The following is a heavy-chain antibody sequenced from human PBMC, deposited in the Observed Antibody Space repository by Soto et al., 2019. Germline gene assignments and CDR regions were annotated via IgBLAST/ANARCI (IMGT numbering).Heavy chain of an antibody. J-gene: IGHJ4*02. CDR3: ARVLYATWSSFDY. CDR1: GFTFSSYE. D-gene: IGHD1-26*01. CDR2: ITSGGTT. Sequence: PGGSLRFSCTASGFTFSSYEMTWVRQAPGKGLEWISYITSGGTTYYADSAKGRFTISRDNAKNSLYLHLNSLTAEDTAIYYCARVLYATWSSFDYWGQGTLVTVSS. V-gene: IGHV3-48*03.